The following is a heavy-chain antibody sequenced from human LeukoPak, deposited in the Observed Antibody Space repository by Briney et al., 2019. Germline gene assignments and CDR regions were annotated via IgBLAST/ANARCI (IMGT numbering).Heavy chain of an antibody. CDR1: GFTFSNYW. CDR2: IKQDGSEK. Sequence: GSLRLSCVVSGFTFSNYWMSWVRQAPGKGLEWVANIKQDGSEKYYVDSVKGRFTISRDNAKNSLYLQMNSLRAEDTAVYYCARDLYRIVVVPHYFDYWGQGTLVTVSS. J-gene: IGHJ4*02. D-gene: IGHD3-22*01. CDR3: ARDLYRIVVVPHYFDY. V-gene: IGHV3-7*01.